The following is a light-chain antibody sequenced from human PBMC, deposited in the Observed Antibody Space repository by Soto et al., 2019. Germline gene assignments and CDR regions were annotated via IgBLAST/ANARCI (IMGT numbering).Light chain of an antibody. CDR2: LNSDGSH. CDR1: SGHSSYA. Sequence: QPVLTQSPSASASLGASVKLTCTLSSGHSSYAIAWHQQQPEKGPRYLMKLNSDGSHTKGDGIPDRFSGSSSGAERYPTISSLHSEDEAEYYCQSWGTVNVVFGGGTKLTVL. J-gene: IGLJ2*01. CDR3: QSWGTVNVV. V-gene: IGLV4-69*01.